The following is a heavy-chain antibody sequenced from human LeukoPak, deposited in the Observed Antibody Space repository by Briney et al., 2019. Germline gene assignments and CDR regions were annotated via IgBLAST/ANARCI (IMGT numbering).Heavy chain of an antibody. V-gene: IGHV1-18*01. Sequence: ASVKVSCKASGYTFTSYGISWVRQAPGQGLEWMGWISAYNGNTNYAQKLQGRVTMTTDTSTSTAYMELRSLRSDDTAVYYCATASLRIAVADTYFQHWGQGTLVTVS. CDR2: ISAYNGNT. CDR3: ATASLRIAVADTYFQH. J-gene: IGHJ1*01. CDR1: GYTFTSYG. D-gene: IGHD6-19*01.